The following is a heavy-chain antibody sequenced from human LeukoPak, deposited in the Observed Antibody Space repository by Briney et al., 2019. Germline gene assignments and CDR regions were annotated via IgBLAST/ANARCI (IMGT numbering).Heavy chain of an antibody. CDR1: GGSISSYY. CDR2: INHSGST. Sequence: SETLSLTCTVSGGSISSYYWSWIRQPPGKGLEWIGEINHSGSTNYNPSLKSRVTISVDTSKNQFSLKLSSVTAADTAVYYCARGLYYYDSSGYYAYFDYWGQGTLVTVSS. V-gene: IGHV4-34*01. D-gene: IGHD3-22*01. J-gene: IGHJ4*02. CDR3: ARGLYYYDSSGYYAYFDY.